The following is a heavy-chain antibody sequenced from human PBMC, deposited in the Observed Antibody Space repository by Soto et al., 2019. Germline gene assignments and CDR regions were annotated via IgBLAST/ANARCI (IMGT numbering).Heavy chain of an antibody. J-gene: IGHJ2*01. CDR3: AAPPRKDKRKSYWYFDL. CDR2: IVVGSGNT. D-gene: IGHD1-1*01. V-gene: IGHV1-58*01. Sequence: QMQLVQSGPEVKKPGTSVKVSCKASGFTFTSSAVQWVRQARGQRLEWIGWIVVGSGNTNYAQKFQERVTITRDMSTSTAYMELSSLRSEDTAVYYCAAPPRKDKRKSYWYFDLWGRGTLVTVSS. CDR1: GFTFTSSA.